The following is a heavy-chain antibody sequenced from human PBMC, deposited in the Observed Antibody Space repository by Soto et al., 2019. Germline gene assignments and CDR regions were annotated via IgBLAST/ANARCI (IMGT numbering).Heavy chain of an antibody. J-gene: IGHJ6*02. CDR2: INAGNGNT. Sequence: GASVKVSCKASGYTFTSYAMHWVRQAPGQRLEWMGWINAGNGNTKYSQKFQGRVTITRDTSASTAYMKLSSLRSEDTAVYYCARDLPGRDYYYGMDVWGQGTTVTVSS. V-gene: IGHV1-3*01. CDR3: ARDLPGRDYYYGMDV. CDR1: GYTFTSYA.